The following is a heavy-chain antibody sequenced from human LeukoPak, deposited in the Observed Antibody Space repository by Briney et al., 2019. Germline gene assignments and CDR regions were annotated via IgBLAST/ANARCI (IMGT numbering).Heavy chain of an antibody. D-gene: IGHD1-26*01. V-gene: IGHV4-31*03. CDR1: GGSISSGGYY. CDR2: IYYSGST. CDR3: VRDSTMGAPDY. Sequence: PSETLSLTCTVSGGSISSGGYYWSWIRQPPGKGLEWIGYIYYSGSTYYNPSLKSRVTIPVDTSKNQFSLNLSSVTAADTAVYYCVRDSTMGAPDYWGQGTLVTVSS. J-gene: IGHJ4*02.